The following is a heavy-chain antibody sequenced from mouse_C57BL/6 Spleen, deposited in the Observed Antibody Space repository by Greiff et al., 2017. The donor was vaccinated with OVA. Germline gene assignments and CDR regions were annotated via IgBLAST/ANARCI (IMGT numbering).Heavy chain of an antibody. J-gene: IGHJ2*01. Sequence: QVQLQQSGAELVRPGASVKLSCKASGYTFTDYYINWVKQRPGQGLEWIARIYPGSGNTYYNEKFKGKATLTAEKSSSTAYMQLSSLTSEDSAVYFCARSGDYYADYWGQGTTLTVSS. D-gene: IGHD3-1*01. CDR2: IYPGSGNT. CDR1: GYTFTDYY. V-gene: IGHV1-76*01. CDR3: ARSGDYYADY.